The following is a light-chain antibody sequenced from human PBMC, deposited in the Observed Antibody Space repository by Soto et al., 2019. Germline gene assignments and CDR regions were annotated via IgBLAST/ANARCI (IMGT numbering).Light chain of an antibody. J-gene: IGKJ1*01. CDR1: QTIDSW. V-gene: IGKV1-5*03. CDR2: KAS. CDR3: QQYGSSPWT. Sequence: DIPMTPSPSTPSASVGDRVTLTFRASQTIDSWLAWYQQRPGKPPNLLIYKASTLASGVPSRFSGSGSGTDFTLTISRLEPEDFAVYYCQQYGSSPWTFGQGTKVDIK.